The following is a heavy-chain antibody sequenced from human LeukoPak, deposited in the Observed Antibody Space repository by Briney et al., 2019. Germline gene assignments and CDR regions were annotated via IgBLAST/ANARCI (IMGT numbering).Heavy chain of an antibody. CDR2: IRYDGNNK. Sequence: GGSLRLSCAASGFTFSSYEMNWVRQAPGKGLEWVAFIRYDGNNKYYADSVKGRFTISRDNSKNTLYLQMNSLRAEDTAVYYCAKEVVYYGSGSFGYWGQGTLVTVSS. V-gene: IGHV3-30*02. D-gene: IGHD3-10*01. CDR3: AKEVVYYGSGSFGY. J-gene: IGHJ4*02. CDR1: GFTFSSYE.